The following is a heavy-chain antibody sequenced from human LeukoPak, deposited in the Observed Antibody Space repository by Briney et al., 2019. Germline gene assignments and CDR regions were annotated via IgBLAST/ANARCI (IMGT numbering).Heavy chain of an antibody. CDR1: GFTFSNYA. J-gene: IGHJ3*02. CDR2: INSDGSST. V-gene: IGHV3-74*01. D-gene: IGHD3-3*01. CDR3: ARAGRYYDFWSGYVDAFDI. Sequence: GGSLRLSCVASGFTFSNYAMSWVRHAPGKGLVWVSRINSDGSSTSYADSVKGRFTISRDNAKNTLYLQMNSLRAEDTAVYYCARAGRYYDFWSGYVDAFDIWGQGTMVTVSS.